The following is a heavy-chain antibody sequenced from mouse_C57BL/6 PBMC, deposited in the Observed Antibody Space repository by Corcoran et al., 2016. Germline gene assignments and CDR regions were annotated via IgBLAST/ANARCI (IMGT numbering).Heavy chain of an antibody. V-gene: IGHV1-80*01. D-gene: IGHD1-1*01. Sequence: QVQLQQSGAELVKPGASVKISCKASGYAFSSDWMNWVKQRPGKGLEWIGQIYPGDGDTNYNGKFKGKATLTADKSSSTAYMQLSSLTSEDSAVYFCAGAYDYFDYWGQGTTLTVSS. J-gene: IGHJ2*01. CDR1: GYAFSSDW. CDR2: IYPGDGDT. CDR3: AGAYDYFDY.